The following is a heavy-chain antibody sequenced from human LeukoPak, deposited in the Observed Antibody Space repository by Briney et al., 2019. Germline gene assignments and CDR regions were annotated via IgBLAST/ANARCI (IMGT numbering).Heavy chain of an antibody. Sequence: PGRSLRLSCAASGFTFDDYAMHWVRQAPGKGLEWVSGISWNSGSIGYADSVKGRFTISRDNSKNTLYLQMNSLRAEDTAVYYCARGGDYADGYFDYWGQGTLVTVSS. CDR3: ARGGDYADGYFDY. J-gene: IGHJ4*02. CDR1: GFTFDDYA. V-gene: IGHV3-9*01. D-gene: IGHD4-17*01. CDR2: ISWNSGSI.